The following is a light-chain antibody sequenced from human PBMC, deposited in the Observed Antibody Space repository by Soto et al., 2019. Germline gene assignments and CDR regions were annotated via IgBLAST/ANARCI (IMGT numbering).Light chain of an antibody. CDR3: QQRSNWPPLT. J-gene: IGKJ4*01. V-gene: IGKV3-11*01. CDR2: DAS. CDR1: KSVTRY. Sequence: EIVLTQSPATLSLSPGKRATLSCRASKSVTRYLAWYQQKPGQAPRLLIYDASNRATGIPARFSGNGSGTDFTLTISSLEPEDFGVYYCQQRSNWPPLTFGGGTKVEIK.